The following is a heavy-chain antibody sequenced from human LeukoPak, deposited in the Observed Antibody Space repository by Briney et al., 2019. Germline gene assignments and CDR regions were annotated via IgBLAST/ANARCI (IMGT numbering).Heavy chain of an antibody. CDR2: ISDSGGGRT. D-gene: IGHD3-10*01. CDR1: GFTFSSFA. Sequence: GGSLRLSCAASGFTFSSFAMSWVRQAQGKGLEWVSGISDSGGGRTYYADSVKGRFTISRDNSKNTLYLQMKALRDEDTATYYCAKRGPIYSSTPGNYFDYWGQGTLVTVSS. J-gene: IGHJ4*02. CDR3: AKRGPIYSSTPGNYFDY. V-gene: IGHV3-23*01.